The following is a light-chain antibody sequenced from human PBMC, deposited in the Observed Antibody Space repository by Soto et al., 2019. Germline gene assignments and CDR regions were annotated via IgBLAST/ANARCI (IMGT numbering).Light chain of an antibody. V-gene: IGKV1-5*03. Sequence: DIQMTQSPSTLSASVGDRVTITCRASQSISPWLAWYQQKPGKAPKNLIYKASSLESGVPSRFSGSDSGTEFTLTISSLQPDDFATYYCQQYKTYSRTFGQGTKLEIK. CDR3: QQYKTYSRT. CDR1: QSISPW. J-gene: IGKJ2*01. CDR2: KAS.